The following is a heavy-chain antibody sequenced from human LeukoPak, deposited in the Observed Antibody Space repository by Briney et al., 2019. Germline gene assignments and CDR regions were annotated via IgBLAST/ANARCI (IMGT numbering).Heavy chain of an antibody. V-gene: IGHV4-39*02. CDR1: GDSITTSGYY. J-gene: IGHJ5*02. D-gene: IGHD7-27*01. Sequence: PSETLSLTCTVSGDSITTSGYYWGWIRQPPGKGLEWIGSFYYSGSTYYNPSLKTRVTISVDTSKNHLSLNLRSVTAADTAVYYCARDVWGSGWFDPWGQGTLVTVSS. CDR2: FYYSGST. CDR3: ARDVWGSGWFDP.